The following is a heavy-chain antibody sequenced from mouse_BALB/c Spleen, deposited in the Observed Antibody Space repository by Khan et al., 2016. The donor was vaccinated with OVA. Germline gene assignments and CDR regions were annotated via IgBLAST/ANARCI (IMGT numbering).Heavy chain of an antibody. CDR1: GYTFTSYW. D-gene: IGHD2-13*01. Sequence: VQLQESGAELAKPGASVKMSCKASGYTFTSYWMHWVKQRPGQGLEWIGYINPSTGYTEYNQKFKDKATLTADKSSSTAYMQLSSLTSEDSAVYYCARRDYYSFGYWGQGTTLTVSS. CDR3: ARRDYYSFGY. CDR2: INPSTGYT. V-gene: IGHV1-7*01. J-gene: IGHJ2*01.